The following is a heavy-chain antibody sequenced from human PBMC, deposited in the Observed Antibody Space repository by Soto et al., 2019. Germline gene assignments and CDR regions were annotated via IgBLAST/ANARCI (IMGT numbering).Heavy chain of an antibody. CDR1: GYSISSSNW. V-gene: IGHV4-28*01. Sequence: QVQLQESGPGLVKPSDTLSLTCAVSGYSISSSNWWGWIRQPPGKGLEWIGYIYYSGTTYYNPSLKSRVPMSVATSKNQFSLKLTSVTAVDPAVYYCARREIQGPIDYWGQGTLVTVSS. J-gene: IGHJ4*02. CDR2: IYYSGTT. D-gene: IGHD1-26*01. CDR3: ARREIQGPIDY.